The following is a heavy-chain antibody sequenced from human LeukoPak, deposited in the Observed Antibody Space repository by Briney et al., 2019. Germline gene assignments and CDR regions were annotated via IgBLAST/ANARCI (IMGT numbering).Heavy chain of an antibody. Sequence: PGGSLGLSCAASGFTFSSYAMSWVRQAPGKGLEWVSYISSSSSTIYYADSVKGRFTISRDNAKNSLYLQMNSLRDEDTAVYYCARGLYCGGDCSNWFDPWGQGTLVTVSS. D-gene: IGHD2-21*02. CDR3: ARGLYCGGDCSNWFDP. CDR2: ISSSSSTI. V-gene: IGHV3-48*02. J-gene: IGHJ5*02. CDR1: GFTFSSYA.